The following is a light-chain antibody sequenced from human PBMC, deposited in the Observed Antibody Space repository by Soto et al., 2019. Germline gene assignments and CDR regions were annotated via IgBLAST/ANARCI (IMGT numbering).Light chain of an antibody. CDR1: SGDVGGYYY. CDR3: CSYAGTAGTYSSYV. V-gene: IGLV2-11*01. Sequence: QSALTQPRSVSGSPGQSVTISCTGTSGDVGGYYYISWYQQHPGKAPKLIIYDVTKRPSGVPDRFSASKSGITASLTISGLQAEDEADYYCCSYAGTAGTYSSYVFXTGTNVTVL. J-gene: IGLJ1*01. CDR2: DVT.